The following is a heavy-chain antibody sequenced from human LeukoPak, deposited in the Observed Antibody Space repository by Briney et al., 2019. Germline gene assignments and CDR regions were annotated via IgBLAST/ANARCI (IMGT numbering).Heavy chain of an antibody. CDR2: IIPIFGTA. CDR1: GGTFSSYA. Sequence: SVKVSCKASGGTFSSYAISWVRQAPGQGLEWMGGIIPIFGTANYAQKFQGRVTITADESTSTAYMELSSLRSEDTAVYYCASSILTGYYGLGDWFGPWGQGTLVTVSS. J-gene: IGHJ5*02. CDR3: ASSILTGYYGLGDWFGP. V-gene: IGHV1-69*13. D-gene: IGHD3-9*01.